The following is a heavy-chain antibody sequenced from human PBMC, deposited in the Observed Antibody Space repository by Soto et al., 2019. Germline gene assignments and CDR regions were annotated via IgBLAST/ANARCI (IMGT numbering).Heavy chain of an antibody. CDR1: GYTFRDYY. J-gene: IGHJ4*02. Sequence: QVQLVESGGDLVKRGGSLRLSCAASGYTFRDYYMSWIRQAPGKGLEGISYIDTSSTKIYYADAVKGRFTISRDNAKNSLYLEMNSLRDEDTAVYYCASHYDMWSGYLSPVDYWGQGTLVTVSS. CDR2: IDTSSTKI. V-gene: IGHV3-11*01. D-gene: IGHD3-3*01. CDR3: ASHYDMWSGYLSPVDY.